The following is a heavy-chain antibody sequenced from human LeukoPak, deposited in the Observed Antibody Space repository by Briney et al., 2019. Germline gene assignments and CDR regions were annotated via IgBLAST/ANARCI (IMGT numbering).Heavy chain of an antibody. CDR2: IYYSGST. CDR1: GGSISSGDYY. V-gene: IGHV4-30-4*08. D-gene: IGHD3/OR15-3a*01. Sequence: SETLSLTCTVSGGSISSGDYYWSWIRQPPGKGLEWIGYIYYSGSTYYNPSLKSRVTISVDTSKNQFSLKLSSVTAADTAVYYCARHSGLNWFDPWGQGTLVTVSS. J-gene: IGHJ5*02. CDR3: ARHSGLNWFDP.